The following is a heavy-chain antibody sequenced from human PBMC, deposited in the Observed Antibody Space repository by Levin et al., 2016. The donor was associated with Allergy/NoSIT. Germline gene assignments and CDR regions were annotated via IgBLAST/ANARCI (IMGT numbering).Heavy chain of an antibody. CDR3: ARGTVTTDYYYYYGMDV. Sequence: WVRQAPGQGLEWMGISNPTGGRTGYAQKFQGRVTMTRDTSTSTVYMELSSLRSEDTAVYYCARGTVTTDYYYYYGMDVWGQGTAVTVSS. V-gene: IGHV1-46*03. CDR2: SNPTGGRT. D-gene: IGHD4-17*01. J-gene: IGHJ6*02.